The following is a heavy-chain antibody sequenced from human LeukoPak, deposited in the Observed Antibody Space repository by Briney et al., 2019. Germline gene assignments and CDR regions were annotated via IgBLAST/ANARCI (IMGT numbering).Heavy chain of an antibody. CDR3: ARHRSSWLIDY. CDR1: GFTFSDYY. D-gene: IGHD6-6*01. CDR2: ISSSGSTI. Sequence: GGSLRLSCAASGFTFSDYYMSWIRQAPGKGLEWVSYISSSGSTIYYADSVKGRFTISRDNAENSLYLQMNSLRAEDTAVYYCARHRSSWLIDYWGQGTLVTVSS. J-gene: IGHJ4*02. V-gene: IGHV3-11*01.